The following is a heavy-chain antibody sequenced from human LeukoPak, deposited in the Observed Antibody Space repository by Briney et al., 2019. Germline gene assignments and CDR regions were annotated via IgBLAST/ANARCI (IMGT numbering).Heavy chain of an antibody. Sequence: GGSLRLSCAASGFTVNSNYLSWVRQAPGKGLDWVSVMFSGGTPYYADSVKGRFTISRDNSKNTLFLQMSSLRAEDTAVYYCTRGIRSGSAFDIWGQGTRVTVSS. CDR3: TRGIRSGSAFDI. CDR1: GFTVNSNY. J-gene: IGHJ3*02. CDR2: MFSGGTP. D-gene: IGHD6-19*01. V-gene: IGHV3-53*01.